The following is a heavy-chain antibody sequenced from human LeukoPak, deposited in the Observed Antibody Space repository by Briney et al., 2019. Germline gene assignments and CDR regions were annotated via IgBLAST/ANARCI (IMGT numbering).Heavy chain of an antibody. D-gene: IGHD3-10*01. J-gene: IGHJ4*02. CDR3: ATQILLCHYY. V-gene: IGHV4-34*12. CDR2: IFYSGTT. Sequence: KPSETLSLTCAVYGGSLSAYYWTWIRQPPGKGLEWIGTIFYSGTTYYNPSLKSRVTMSVDTSNNQFSLKLTSVTAADTAMYYCATQILLCHYYWGQGTLVTVSS. CDR1: GGSLSAYY.